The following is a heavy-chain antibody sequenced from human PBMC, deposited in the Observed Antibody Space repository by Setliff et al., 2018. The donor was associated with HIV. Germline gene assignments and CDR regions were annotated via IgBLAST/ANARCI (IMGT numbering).Heavy chain of an antibody. CDR3: APQERYCTSADCYRYFNY. D-gene: IGHD2-2*02. V-gene: IGHV4-4*09. CDR2: IYTSGST. J-gene: IGHJ4*02. Sequence: NPSETLSLTCTVSGGSISTYYWTWIRQPPGKGLEWIGYIYTSGSTSYNPSLKSRLTISLDTSKNQFSLKLSSGTAADTAVYYCAPQERYCTSADCYRYFNYWGQGTLVTVSS. CDR1: GGSISTYY.